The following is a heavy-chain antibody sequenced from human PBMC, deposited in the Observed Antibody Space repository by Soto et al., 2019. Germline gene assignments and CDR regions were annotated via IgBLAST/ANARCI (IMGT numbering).Heavy chain of an antibody. CDR1: GVSVSTGDHY. CDR3: ARSIMTAVTTFDY. Sequence: QVQLQESGPGLVKPSQTLSLSCTVSGVSVSTGDHYWSWIRQQPGKGLEWLGYIYHRGSTDYHPSLKSRISMSLDTAKNQFSLNLSSVTAADTAVYFCARSIMTAVTTFDYWGQGTLVTVSS. CDR2: IYHRGST. D-gene: IGHD4-17*01. J-gene: IGHJ4*02. V-gene: IGHV4-31*03.